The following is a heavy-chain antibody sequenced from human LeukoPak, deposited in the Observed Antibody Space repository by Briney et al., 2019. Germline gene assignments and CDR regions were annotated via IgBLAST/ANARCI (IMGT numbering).Heavy chain of an antibody. CDR2: ISYDGSNK. D-gene: IGHD3-22*01. CDR3: AREWRGYYDSSGYLDY. V-gene: IGHV3-30*03. J-gene: IGHJ4*02. Sequence: GRSLRLSCAPSGFTFSRHGMHWVRQAPGKGLEWVAVISYDGSNKYYADSVKGRFTISRDNSKNTLYLQMNSLRAEDTAVYYCAREWRGYYDSSGYLDYWGQGTLVTVSS. CDR1: GFTFSRHG.